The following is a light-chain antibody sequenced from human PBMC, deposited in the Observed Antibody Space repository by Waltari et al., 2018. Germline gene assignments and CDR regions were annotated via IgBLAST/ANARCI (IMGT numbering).Light chain of an antibody. CDR3: QHRASWPPT. CDR2: DAS. Sequence: EIVLTQSTAILSLSLGECATLSCWASQNINIYLAWFQQKPGQSPRLLIYDASNSVTGIPARFSGSGSGTDFSLTISSLEPEDFAVYYCQHRASWPPTFVQGTKLEIK. J-gene: IGKJ2*01. CDR1: QNINIY. V-gene: IGKV3-11*01.